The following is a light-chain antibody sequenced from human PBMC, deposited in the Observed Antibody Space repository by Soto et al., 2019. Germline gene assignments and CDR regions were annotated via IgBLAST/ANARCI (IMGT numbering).Light chain of an antibody. CDR2: SNN. CDR3: AAWDDSLNGDVV. CDR1: SSNIGAGYD. J-gene: IGLJ2*01. V-gene: IGLV1-40*01. Sequence: QAVVTQPPSVSGAPGQRVTISCTGSSSNIGAGYDVHWYQQLPGTAPKLLIYSNNQRPSGVPDRFSGSKSGTSASLAISGLQSEDEADYYCAAWDDSLNGDVVFGGGTKLTVL.